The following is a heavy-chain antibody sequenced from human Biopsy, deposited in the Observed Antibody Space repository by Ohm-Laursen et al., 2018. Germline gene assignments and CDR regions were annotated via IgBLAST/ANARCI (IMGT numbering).Heavy chain of an antibody. V-gene: IGHV1-18*04. CDR3: ARDPGYDFWGGSDPFDI. CDR1: GYTFTAYG. J-gene: IGHJ3*02. CDR2: ISTYNDDT. Sequence: AASVKVSCKTSGYTFTAYGISWVRQAPGQGLEWMGWISTYNDDTNIAQKFQGRVSMTTDTSTRTAYMELRSLRSGDTAIYFCARDPGYDFWGGSDPFDIWGQGTLVTVS. D-gene: IGHD3-3*01.